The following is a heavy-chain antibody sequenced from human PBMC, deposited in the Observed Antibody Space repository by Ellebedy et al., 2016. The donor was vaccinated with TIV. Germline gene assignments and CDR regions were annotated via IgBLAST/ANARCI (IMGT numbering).Heavy chain of an antibody. CDR1: GVPFSNYY. V-gene: IGHV4-34*01. D-gene: IGHD1-26*01. CDR3: AGPGATRLDAFDI. CDR2: INHSGNT. Sequence: SETLSLTXAFYGVPFSNYYWTWIRQSPGEGLEWIGEINHSGNTNYNPSLRSRVTISIDMSKNQFSLKLNSVTAADTAVYYCAGPGATRLDAFDIWGQGTMVSVSS. J-gene: IGHJ3*02.